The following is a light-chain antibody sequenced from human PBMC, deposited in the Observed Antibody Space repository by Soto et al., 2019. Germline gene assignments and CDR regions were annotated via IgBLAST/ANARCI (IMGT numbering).Light chain of an antibody. J-gene: IGKJ4*01. Sequence: DLQMTQSPSSLSASVGDRVTITCRASQDIRDDLGWFQQKPGKAPKRLIYAASSLPGGVPSRFSGSGSGTEFTLTIRSLQPEDFATYYCLPHHNYPLTFGGGTKVEIK. CDR2: AAS. CDR1: QDIRDD. CDR3: LPHHNYPLT. V-gene: IGKV1-17*01.